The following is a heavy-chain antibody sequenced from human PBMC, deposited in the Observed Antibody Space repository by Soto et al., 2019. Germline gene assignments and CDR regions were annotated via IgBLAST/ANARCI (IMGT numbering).Heavy chain of an antibody. CDR2: IVVGSGNT. D-gene: IGHD6-6*01. CDR3: AARYSSSPTNYYYHYMDV. V-gene: IGHV1-58*02. Sequence: ASVKVSCKASGFTFTSSAMQWVRQARGQRLEWIGWIVVGSGNTNYAQKFQERVTITRDMSTSTAYMELSSLRSEDTAVYYCAARYSSSPTNYYYHYMDVWGKGTTVTVSS. J-gene: IGHJ6*03. CDR1: GFTFTSSA.